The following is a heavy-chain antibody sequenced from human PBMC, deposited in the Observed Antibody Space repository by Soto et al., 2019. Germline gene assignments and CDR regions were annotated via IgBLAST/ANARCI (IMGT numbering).Heavy chain of an antibody. CDR1: GDPLSLGGYY. J-gene: IGHJ5*02. V-gene: IGHV4-31*03. D-gene: IGHD2-2*01. Sequence: HVQLQESGPGLVKPSQNLSLTCTVSGDPLSLGGYYWTWIRQHPGKGLEWIGYIYHTGTTYYNPSLKSRVSRSLDMVKNEFSLNLASVTAADTAVYYCARDGSSTANWLDPWGQGTRVTVSS. CDR2: IYHTGTT. CDR3: ARDGSSTANWLDP.